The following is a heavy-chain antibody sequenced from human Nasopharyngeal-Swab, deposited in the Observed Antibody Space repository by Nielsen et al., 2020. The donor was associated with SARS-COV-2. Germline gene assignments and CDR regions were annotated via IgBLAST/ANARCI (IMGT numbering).Heavy chain of an antibody. Sequence: WIRQPPGKGLEWVSYISSSSSTIYYADSVKGRFTISRDNSKNTLYLQMNSLRAEDTAVYYCARPLAAAGTGCDYWGQGTLVTVSS. D-gene: IGHD6-13*01. CDR2: ISSSSSTI. V-gene: IGHV3-48*01. J-gene: IGHJ4*02. CDR3: ARPLAAAGTGCDY.